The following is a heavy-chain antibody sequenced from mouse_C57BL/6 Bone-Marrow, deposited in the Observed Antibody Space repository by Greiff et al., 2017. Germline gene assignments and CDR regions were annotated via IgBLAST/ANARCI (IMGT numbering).Heavy chain of an antibody. J-gene: IGHJ2*01. CDR3: ARSYYYGSSYNYFDY. V-gene: IGHV1-61*01. CDR1: GYTFTSYW. D-gene: IGHD1-1*01. CDR2: IYPSDSEP. Sequence: QVQLQQPGAELVRPGSSVKLSCKASGYTFTSYWMDWVKQRPGQGLEWIGNIYPSDSEPHYNQKFKDKATLTVDKSSSTAYMQLSSLTSEDSAVYYCARSYYYGSSYNYFDYWGQGTTLTVSS.